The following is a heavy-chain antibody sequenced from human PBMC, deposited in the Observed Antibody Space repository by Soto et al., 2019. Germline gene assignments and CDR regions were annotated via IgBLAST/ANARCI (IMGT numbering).Heavy chain of an antibody. CDR3: ARRARPDFYYMDV. Sequence: EVQLAESGGGLAQPGGSLRLSCAASGFTLSGYAMDWVRQAPGKGLEYVSGISSNGVGTYYANSVQGRFTISRDNSKNTVYLQMGSLRPEDMAVYYCARRARPDFYYMDVWGKRDHGHRLL. V-gene: IGHV3-64*01. D-gene: IGHD6-6*01. CDR1: GFTLSGYA. CDR2: ISSNGVGT. J-gene: IGHJ6*03.